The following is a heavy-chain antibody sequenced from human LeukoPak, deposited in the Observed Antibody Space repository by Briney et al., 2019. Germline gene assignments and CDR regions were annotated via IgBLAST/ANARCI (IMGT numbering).Heavy chain of an antibody. D-gene: IGHD6-13*01. CDR2: FSATDGSA. J-gene: IGHJ3*01. Sequence: PGGSLRLSCAASVFTVSSYGMTWVRQAPGKGLEWVSAFSATDGSAQYAESVRGRFTISRDNSKNSLYLQMNSLRDEDTAVYFCAKARIAAAGTGAFDVWGQGTMVTVSS. CDR3: AKARIAAAGTGAFDV. CDR1: VFTVSSYG. V-gene: IGHV3-23*01.